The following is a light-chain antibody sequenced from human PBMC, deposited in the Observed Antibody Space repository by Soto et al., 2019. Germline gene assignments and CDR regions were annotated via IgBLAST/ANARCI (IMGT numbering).Light chain of an antibody. Sequence: DLVVTQSPLSLPSTPGEPAPISCRSSQCPLNLIGNYFFDWNLQKPGQSQQLGFFWGSMRASGVPDMFSGSASVTDFTLKISRVEAEDVRVYYCVQALQTPYTFGQGTKLEIK. CDR2: WGS. CDR1: QCPLNLIGNYF. V-gene: IGKV2-28*01. J-gene: IGKJ2*01. CDR3: VQALQTPYT.